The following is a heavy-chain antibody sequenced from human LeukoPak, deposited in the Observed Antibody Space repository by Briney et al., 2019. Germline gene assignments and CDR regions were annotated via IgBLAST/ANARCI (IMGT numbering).Heavy chain of an antibody. CDR1: GFTFSSFA. D-gene: IGHD3-22*01. CDR2: ISSSSSYI. J-gene: IGHJ4*02. V-gene: IGHV3-21*01. CDR3: ASKGRDDSSGYYSY. Sequence: TGGSLRLSCAASGFTFSSFAMTWVRQAPGKGLEWVSSISSSSSYIYYADSVKGRFTISRDNAKNSLYLQMNSLRAEDTAVYYCASKGRDDSSGYYSYWGQGTLVTVSS.